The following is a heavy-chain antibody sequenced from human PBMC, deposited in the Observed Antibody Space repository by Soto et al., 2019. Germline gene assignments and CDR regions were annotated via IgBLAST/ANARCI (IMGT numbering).Heavy chain of an antibody. Sequence: QVQLVQSGAEVKKPGSSVKVSCKASGGTFSSYTISLVRQAPGQGLEWMGRIIPILGIANYAQKFQGRVTITADKSTSTAYMELSSLRSEDTAVYYCARSSGGDYSDYWGQGTLVTVSS. V-gene: IGHV1-69*02. D-gene: IGHD4-17*01. CDR2: IIPILGIA. CDR3: ARSSGGDYSDY. J-gene: IGHJ4*02. CDR1: GGTFSSYT.